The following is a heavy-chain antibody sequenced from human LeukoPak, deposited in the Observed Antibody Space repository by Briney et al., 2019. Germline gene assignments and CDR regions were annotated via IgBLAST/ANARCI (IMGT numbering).Heavy chain of an antibody. CDR3: ARSRVVPAAPPDD. CDR2: INPNSGGT. V-gene: IGHV1-2*02. J-gene: IGHJ4*02. Sequence: ASVKVSCKASRYTFTGYYMHWVRQAPGQGLEWMGWINPNSGGTNYAQKFQGRVTMTRDTSISTAYMELSRLRSDDTAVYYCARSRVVPAAPPDDWGQGTLVTVS. CDR1: RYTFTGYY. D-gene: IGHD2-2*01.